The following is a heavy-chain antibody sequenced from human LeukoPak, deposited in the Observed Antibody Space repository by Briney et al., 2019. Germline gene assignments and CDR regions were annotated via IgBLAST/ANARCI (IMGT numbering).Heavy chain of an antibody. J-gene: IGHJ4*02. V-gene: IGHV3-30*18. Sequence: GGSLRLSCAASGFTFSSYGMHWVRQAPGKGLEWVAVISYDGSNKYYADSVKGRFTISRDNSKNTLYLQMNSLRAEDTAVYYCAKPRHDYGDYFFDSWGQGTLVTVSS. CDR3: AKPRHDYGDYFFDS. CDR2: ISYDGSNK. D-gene: IGHD4-17*01. CDR1: GFTFSSYG.